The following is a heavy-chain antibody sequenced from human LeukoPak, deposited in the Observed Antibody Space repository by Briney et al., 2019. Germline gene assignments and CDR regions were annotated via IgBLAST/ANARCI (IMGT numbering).Heavy chain of an antibody. V-gene: IGHV3-7*01. Sequence: HPGGSLRLSCTASGFMSSDYWMSWVRQAPGKGPEWVANINPAGSQQYSVDSLKGRSTVSRDNAKKSFYLQMNYLRAEDTAVYYCVKWGPYCSTHYCPALESWGQGTLVTVSS. CDR3: VKWGPYCSTHYCPALES. CDR2: INPAGSQQ. CDR1: GFMSSDYW. D-gene: IGHD4-11*01. J-gene: IGHJ4*02.